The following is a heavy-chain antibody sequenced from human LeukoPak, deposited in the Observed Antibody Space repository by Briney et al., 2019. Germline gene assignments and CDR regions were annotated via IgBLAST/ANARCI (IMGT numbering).Heavy chain of an antibody. CDR2: IWYDGSNK. D-gene: IGHD3-22*01. V-gene: IGHV3-33*06. Sequence: GGSLILSCAASGFTFSSYGMHWVRPAPGKGLEWVAVIWYDGSNKYYADSVKGRFTISRDNSKNTLYLQMNSLRAEDTAVYYCAKDSGYDSSGYFYYYYYYMDVWGKGTTVTVSS. J-gene: IGHJ6*03. CDR3: AKDSGYDSSGYFYYYYYYMDV. CDR1: GFTFSSYG.